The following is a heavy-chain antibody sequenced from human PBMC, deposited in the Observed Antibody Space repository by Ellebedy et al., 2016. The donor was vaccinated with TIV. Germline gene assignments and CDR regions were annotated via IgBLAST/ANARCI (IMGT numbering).Heavy chain of an antibody. CDR1: GLSTSSSSYY. V-gene: IGHV4-39*07. CDR2: MYYSANT. J-gene: IGHJ4*02. CDR3: ARHPQNVYFRP. D-gene: IGHD3-9*01. Sequence: MPSETLSLTCTVSGLSTSSSSYYWGWVRQPPGKGLEWIGSMYYSANTHYKPSLKSRVTMSVDTSKNQLSLKLTSVTAADTAVYYCARHPQNVYFRPWGQGTLVTVSS.